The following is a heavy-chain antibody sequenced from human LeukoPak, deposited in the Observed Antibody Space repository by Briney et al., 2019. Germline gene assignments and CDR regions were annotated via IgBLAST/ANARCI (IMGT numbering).Heavy chain of an antibody. CDR2: INHSGST. Sequence: SETLSLTCAVYGGSFSGYYWSWIRQPPGKGLEWIGEINHSGSTNYNPSLKSRVTISVDTSKNQFSLKLSSVTAADTAVYYCARHRKGRPIDYWGQGTLVTVSS. J-gene: IGHJ4*02. V-gene: IGHV4-34*01. D-gene: IGHD1-14*01. CDR3: ARHRKGRPIDY. CDR1: GGSFSGYY.